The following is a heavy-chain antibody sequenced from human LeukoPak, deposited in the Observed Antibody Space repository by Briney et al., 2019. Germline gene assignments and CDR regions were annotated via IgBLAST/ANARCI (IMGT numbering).Heavy chain of an antibody. CDR2: INHSGST. D-gene: IGHD6-13*01. J-gene: IGHJ4*02. Sequence: NPSETLSLTCAVYGGSFSGYYGRWIRHPPGKGLEWIGEINHSGSTNYNPSLKSQVTISVDTSNNQFSVKLRSVSAGDVAVYYCALSWSRSWFVYWGEGTMVSVCS. CDR1: GGSFSGYY. V-gene: IGHV4-34*01. CDR3: ALSWSRSWFVY.